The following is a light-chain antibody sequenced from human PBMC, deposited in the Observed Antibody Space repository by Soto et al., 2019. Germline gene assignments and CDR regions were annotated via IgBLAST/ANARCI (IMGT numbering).Light chain of an antibody. Sequence: DIPMTQSPSSLSASVGDRVTITCQASQDISNYLNWYQQKPGKAPKLLIYDASNLETGVPSRFSGSGSGTDFTFTISSLQPEDIATYYCQQYDNLPPGGFTFGPGTKVDIK. CDR3: QQYDNLPPGGFT. CDR2: DAS. V-gene: IGKV1-33*01. J-gene: IGKJ3*01. CDR1: QDISNY.